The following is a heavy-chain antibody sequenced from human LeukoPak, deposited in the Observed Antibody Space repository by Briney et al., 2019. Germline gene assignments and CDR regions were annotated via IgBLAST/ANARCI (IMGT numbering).Heavy chain of an antibody. CDR1: YGSISSHY. CDR2: VYRTGST. D-gene: IGHD2-15*01. J-gene: IGHJ5*02. Sequence: PSETLSLTCTVSYGSISSHYWSWIRQPAGKGLEWIGRVYRTGSTSYNPSLKSRVTMSVDTSKNQLSLKLSSVTAADTAVYYCAREGLEDCTGASCHFLFDPWGQGTLVTVSS. V-gene: IGHV4-4*07. CDR3: AREGLEDCTGASCHFLFDP.